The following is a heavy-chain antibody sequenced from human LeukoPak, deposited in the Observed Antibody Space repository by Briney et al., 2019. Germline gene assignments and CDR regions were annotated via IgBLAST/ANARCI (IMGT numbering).Heavy chain of an antibody. D-gene: IGHD3-10*01. CDR3: ARVSGSGRYDAFYI. CDR1: GYTFTNYA. V-gene: IGHV1-18*01. J-gene: IGHJ3*02. Sequence: ASVKVSCTASGYTFTNYAISWVRQTPGQGLECMGWISGYNGNTNYAQKLQGRVIMTTDTSTSTAYMELRSLRSDDTAVYYCARVSGSGRYDAFYIWGQGTMVTVSS. CDR2: ISGYNGNT.